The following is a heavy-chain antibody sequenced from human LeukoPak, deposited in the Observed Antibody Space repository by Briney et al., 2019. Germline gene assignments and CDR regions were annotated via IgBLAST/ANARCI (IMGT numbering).Heavy chain of an antibody. CDR2: IRSKANSYAT. Sequence: GGSLRLSCAGSGFTFSGSAMHWVRQASGKGLEWVGRIRSKANSYATAYAASVKGRFTISRDDSKNTAYLQMNSLKTEDTAVYYCTRPGIVGATVDYWGQGTLVTVSS. D-gene: IGHD1-26*01. CDR3: TRPGIVGATVDY. V-gene: IGHV3-73*01. CDR1: GFTFSGSA. J-gene: IGHJ4*02.